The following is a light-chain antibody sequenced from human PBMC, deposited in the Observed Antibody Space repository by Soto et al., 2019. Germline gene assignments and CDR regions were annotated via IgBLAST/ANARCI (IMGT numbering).Light chain of an antibody. CDR3: QQYNNWPAIT. CDR2: GAS. Sequence: ETLFAQSPATLSLSPGERATLSCRASESVSSSYLAWYQQKPGQAPRLLIYGASTRAPGIPARFSGSGSGTEFTLTINSPQSEDFAVYYCQQYNNWPAITFGQGTRLEI. CDR1: ESVSSSY. V-gene: IGKV3D-15*01. J-gene: IGKJ5*01.